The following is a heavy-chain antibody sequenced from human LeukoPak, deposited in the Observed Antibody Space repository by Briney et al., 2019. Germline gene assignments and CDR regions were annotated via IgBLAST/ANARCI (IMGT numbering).Heavy chain of an antibody. CDR2: ISYDGSNK. D-gene: IGHD2-2*01. J-gene: IGHJ6*04. Sequence: PGRSLRLSCAASGFTFSSYGMHWVRQAPGKGLEWVAVISYDGSNKYYADSVKGRFTISRDNSKNTLYLQMNSLRAEDTAVYYCAKVGYCSSTSCYRDYYHYGMDVWGKGTTVSVSS. CDR3: AKVGYCSSTSCYRDYYHYGMDV. V-gene: IGHV3-30*18. CDR1: GFTFSSYG.